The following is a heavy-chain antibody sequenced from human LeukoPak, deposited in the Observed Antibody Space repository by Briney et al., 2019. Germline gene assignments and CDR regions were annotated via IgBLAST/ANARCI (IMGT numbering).Heavy chain of an antibody. CDR2: IYTSGST. Sequence: SQTLSLTCTVSGGSISSGSHYWSWIRQPAGKGLEWIGRIYTSGSTNYNPSLKSRVTISVDTSKNQFSLKLSSVTAADTAVYYCASLRYYYGSGVYFDYWGQGTLVTVSS. J-gene: IGHJ4*01. V-gene: IGHV4-61*02. CDR3: ASLRYYYGSGVYFDY. D-gene: IGHD3-10*01. CDR1: GGSISSGSHY.